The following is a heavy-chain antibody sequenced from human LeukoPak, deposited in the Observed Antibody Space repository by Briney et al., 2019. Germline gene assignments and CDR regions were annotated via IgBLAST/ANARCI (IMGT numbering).Heavy chain of an antibody. V-gene: IGHV3-23*01. D-gene: IGHD6-25*01. J-gene: IGHJ6*02. CDR2: ISGAST. CDR3: AKDGAAADQPLVYYYYYGMDV. CDR1: GFTFSTYA. Sequence: GGSLRLSCAASGFTFSTYAMSWVRQAPGKGLEWVSTISGASTYYADSVKGRFTISRDNSKNTLYLQMNSLRAEDTAVYYCAKDGAAADQPLVYYYYYGMDVWGQGTTVTVSS.